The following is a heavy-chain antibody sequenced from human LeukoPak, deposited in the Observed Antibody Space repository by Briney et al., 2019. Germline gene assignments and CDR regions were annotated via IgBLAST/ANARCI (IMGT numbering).Heavy chain of an antibody. V-gene: IGHV3-11*01. Sequence: GGSLRLSCAASGFTFSDYYMSWIRQAPGKGLEWVSYISSSGSTIYYADSVKGRFTTSRDNAKNSLYLQMNSLRAEDTAVYYCARDRWFGELVRYYYYYGMDVWGQGTTVTVSS. J-gene: IGHJ6*02. CDR3: ARDRWFGELVRYYYYYGMDV. CDR2: ISSSGSTI. CDR1: GFTFSDYY. D-gene: IGHD3-10*01.